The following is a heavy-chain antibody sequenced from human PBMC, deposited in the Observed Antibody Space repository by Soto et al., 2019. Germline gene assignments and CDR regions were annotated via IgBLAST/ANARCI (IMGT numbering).Heavy chain of an antibody. D-gene: IGHD1-26*01. CDR1: GYTFTSYG. Sequence: QVQLVQSGAEVKKPGASVKVSCKASGYTFTSYGISWVRQAPGQGLEWMGWISAYNGNTTYAQKLQGRVTTTTHTSPSTAYEALRRRRSDDTAVYYSARDLGGSHYAPADYWGQGTLVTVSS. J-gene: IGHJ4*02. CDR2: ISAYNGNT. V-gene: IGHV1-18*01. CDR3: ARDLGGSHYAPADY.